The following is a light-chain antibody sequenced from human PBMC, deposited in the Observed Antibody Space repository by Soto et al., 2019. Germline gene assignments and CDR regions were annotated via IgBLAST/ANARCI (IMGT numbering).Light chain of an antibody. Sequence: QSALTQPPSVSAAPGQKVTISCSGSSSNIGNNYVSWYQQLPGTAPKLIIYENTKRPSGIPDRFSGSKSGTSASLTITGLQAEDEADYYCSSYTSTSTYVFGTGTKVTVL. V-gene: IGLV1-51*02. CDR1: SSNIGNNY. J-gene: IGLJ1*01. CDR3: SSYTSTSTYV. CDR2: ENT.